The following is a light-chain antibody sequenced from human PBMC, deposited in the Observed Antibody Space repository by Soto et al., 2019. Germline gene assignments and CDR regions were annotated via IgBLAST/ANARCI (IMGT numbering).Light chain of an antibody. CDR3: QQSSSTPVT. V-gene: IGKV1-39*01. Sequence: DIQMTQSPSSLSASVGDRVTITCRASQSISSYLNWYQQRPGKAPNLLIYAASSLHSGVPSRFSGSGSGTDFTLTINGLQPEDFATDYCQQSSSTPVTFGQGTRLEIK. J-gene: IGKJ5*01. CDR1: QSISSY. CDR2: AAS.